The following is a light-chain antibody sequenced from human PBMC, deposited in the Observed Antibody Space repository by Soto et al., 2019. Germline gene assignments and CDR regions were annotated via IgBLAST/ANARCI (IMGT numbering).Light chain of an antibody. J-gene: IGKJ3*01. CDR3: QHYGSSLLFT. CDR2: GAS. Sequence: EIVLTQSPGTLSLSPGERATLSCRASQSVSSNYLAWYQQKPGQAPRLLISGASSRATGIPDRFSGSGSGTDFTLTISRLEPEDCAVYYCQHYGSSLLFTFGPGTRVDIK. CDR1: QSVSSNY. V-gene: IGKV3-20*01.